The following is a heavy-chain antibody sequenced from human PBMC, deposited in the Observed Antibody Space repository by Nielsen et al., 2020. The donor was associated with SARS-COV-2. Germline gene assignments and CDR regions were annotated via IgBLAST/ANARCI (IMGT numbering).Heavy chain of an antibody. D-gene: IGHD6-13*01. Sequence: GESLKISCAGSGFTFNTYSMNWVRQAPGKGLEWVSSISSGSGYIHYADSVKGRFTISRDNAKNSLFLQLNSLRVEDTAVYYCASLHSSSWYLDYWGQGTLVTVSS. J-gene: IGHJ4*02. CDR2: ISSGSGYI. CDR3: ASLHSSSWYLDY. V-gene: IGHV3-21*01. CDR1: GFTFNTYS.